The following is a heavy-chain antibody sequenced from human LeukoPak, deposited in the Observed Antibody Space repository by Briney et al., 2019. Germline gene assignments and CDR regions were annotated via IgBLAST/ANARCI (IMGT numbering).Heavy chain of an antibody. Sequence: ASVKVSCKASGYTFSGYYIHWVRQAPGQGLEWMGWINPNSGGTNYAQNFQGRVTMTRDTSISTVYMELSRLRSDDTAVYYCARGDYYDSSDGAFDIWGQGTMVTVSS. V-gene: IGHV1-2*02. D-gene: IGHD3-22*01. J-gene: IGHJ3*02. CDR1: GYTFSGYY. CDR2: INPNSGGT. CDR3: ARGDYYDSSDGAFDI.